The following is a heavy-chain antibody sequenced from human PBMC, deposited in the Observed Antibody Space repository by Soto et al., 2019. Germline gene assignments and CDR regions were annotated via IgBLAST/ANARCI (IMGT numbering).Heavy chain of an antibody. D-gene: IGHD3-16*01. Sequence: GGSLRLSCAVSGFTFSDCGMHWVRQAPGKGLEWVAVIPYDGSNKNYADSVKGRFTISRDNSKNTLYLQMNSLRAEDTAVYYCAKDLGLFWDGMDVWGQGTTVTVSS. CDR3: AKDLGLFWDGMDV. CDR2: IPYDGSNK. CDR1: GFTFSDCG. V-gene: IGHV3-30*18. J-gene: IGHJ6*02.